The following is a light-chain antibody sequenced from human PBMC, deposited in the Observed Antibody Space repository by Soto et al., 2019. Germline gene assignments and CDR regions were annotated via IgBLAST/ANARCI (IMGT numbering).Light chain of an antibody. Sequence: EILLTQSPATLSAVPGDRVTLSCRASQALNTRLAWYQHKPGQAPRLLIYLTSNRAAGVPARFSAWGSETDFTLTISDVEPEDFAVYYCHQRQSWPRTFGQGTKVDIK. V-gene: IGKV3-11*01. J-gene: IGKJ1*01. CDR2: LTS. CDR3: HQRQSWPRT. CDR1: QALNTR.